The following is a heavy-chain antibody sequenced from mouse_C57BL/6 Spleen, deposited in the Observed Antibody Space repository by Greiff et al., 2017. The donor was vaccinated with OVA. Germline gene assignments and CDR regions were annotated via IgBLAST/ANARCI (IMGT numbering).Heavy chain of an antibody. D-gene: IGHD3-2*02. CDR1: GYSITSGDY. Sequence: EVKLMESGPGLVKPSQSLSLTCSVTGYSITSGDYWNWIRQFPGNKLEWMGYISYDGSNNYNPSLKNRISITRDTSKNQFFLKLNSVTTEDTATYYCARELRLRGAMDYWGQGTSVTVSS. CDR2: ISYDGSN. CDR3: ARELRLRGAMDY. J-gene: IGHJ4*01. V-gene: IGHV3-6*01.